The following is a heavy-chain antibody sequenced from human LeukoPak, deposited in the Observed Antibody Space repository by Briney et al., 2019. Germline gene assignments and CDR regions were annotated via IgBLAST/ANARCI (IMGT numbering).Heavy chain of an antibody. J-gene: IGHJ4*02. CDR3: ARGHRGSGSYYFHY. CDR1: GFTFSSYA. D-gene: IGHD6-19*01. V-gene: IGHV3-23*01. CDR2: ISDRGIYT. Sequence: PGGSLRLSCAASGFTFSSYAMSWVRQAPGKGLEWVSGISDRGIYTYYADSVKGQFTVSRDNSKDTLFLQMNSLRAEDTALYYCARGHRGSGSYYFHYWGQGTLVTVSS.